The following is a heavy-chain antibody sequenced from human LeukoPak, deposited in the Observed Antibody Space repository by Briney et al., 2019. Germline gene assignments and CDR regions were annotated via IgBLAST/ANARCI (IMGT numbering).Heavy chain of an antibody. CDR2: IYPGDSDT. CDR3: ARQVPGYCSSTSCLDAFDI. CDR1: GYSFTSYW. Sequence: GESLKISCKGSGYSFTSYWIGCVRQMPGKGLEWMGIIYPGDSDTRYSPSFQGQVTISADKSISTAYLQWSSLKASDTAMYYCARQVPGYCSSTSCLDAFDIWGQGTMVTVSS. J-gene: IGHJ3*02. V-gene: IGHV5-51*01. D-gene: IGHD2-2*01.